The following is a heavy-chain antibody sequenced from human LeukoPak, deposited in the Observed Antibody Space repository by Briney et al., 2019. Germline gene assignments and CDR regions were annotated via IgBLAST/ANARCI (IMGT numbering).Heavy chain of an antibody. CDR1: GYTFTRYF. CDR3: AREGVGYYDSSGYRFGY. Sequence: ASVKVSCKASGYTFTRYFMHWVRQAPGQGLEWMGIINPSGGSTRYVQKFQGRVTMTRDTSTSTVYMEVSSLRSEDTAVYYCAREGVGYYDSSGYRFGYWGQGTLVTVSS. J-gene: IGHJ4*02. CDR2: INPSGGST. V-gene: IGHV1-46*01. D-gene: IGHD3-22*01.